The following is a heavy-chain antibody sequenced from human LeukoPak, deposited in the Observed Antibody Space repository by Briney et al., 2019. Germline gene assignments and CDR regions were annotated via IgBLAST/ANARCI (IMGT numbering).Heavy chain of an antibody. D-gene: IGHD3-16*02. Sequence: GGSLRLSCAASGFXFSSYAMHWVRQAPGKGLEWVALISYDGSNKYYADSVKGRFTISRDNSKNTLYLQMNSLRAEDTAVYYCARDRVTFGGVIVIDLLDAFDIWGQGTMVTVSS. V-gene: IGHV3-30-3*01. CDR1: GFXFSSYA. CDR2: ISYDGSNK. J-gene: IGHJ3*02. CDR3: ARDRVTFGGVIVIDLLDAFDI.